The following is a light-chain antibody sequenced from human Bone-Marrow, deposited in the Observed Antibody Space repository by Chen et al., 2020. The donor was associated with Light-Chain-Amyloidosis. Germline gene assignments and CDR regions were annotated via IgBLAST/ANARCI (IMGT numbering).Light chain of an antibody. Sequence: SSVLTQPSSLSVAPGQTATIAWGGTNIGSTSVHWYQQTPGQAPLLVVYDDSDRPSGIPERLSGSNSGNTATLTISRVEAGDEADYYCQVWDRSSDRPVFGGGTKLTVL. CDR2: DDS. J-gene: IGLJ3*02. CDR1: NIGSTS. V-gene: IGLV3-21*02. CDR3: QVWDRSSDRPV.